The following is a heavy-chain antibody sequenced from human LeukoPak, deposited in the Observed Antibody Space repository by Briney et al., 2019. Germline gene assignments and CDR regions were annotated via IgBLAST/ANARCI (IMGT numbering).Heavy chain of an antibody. CDR2: ISASGDVT. J-gene: IGHJ3*02. CDR1: GFTFSKFP. V-gene: IGHV3-23*01. Sequence: GGSLRLSCAASGFTFSKFPMGWVRQAPGRGLEWVSAISASGDVTFYADSLRGRLTISRDNSKSTLYLQMNGLRAEDTATFYCAKSLFASATGTGRAFHIWGQGTRVTVSS. D-gene: IGHD1-1*01. CDR3: AKSLFASATGTGRAFHI.